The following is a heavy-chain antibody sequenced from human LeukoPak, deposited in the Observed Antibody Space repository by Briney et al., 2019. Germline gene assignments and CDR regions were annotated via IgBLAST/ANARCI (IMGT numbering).Heavy chain of an antibody. V-gene: IGHV4-59*01. CDR2: VYYSGST. CDR3: ARTNEGYCRGRSCYSYYYYTDV. CDR1: GGSISSYY. Sequence: SETLSLTCTVSGGSISSYYWSWIRQPPGKGLEWIGYVYYSGSTNYNPSLKSRVTISVDTSKNQFSLKLSSVTAADTAVYYCARTNEGYCRGRSCYSYYYYTDVWGKGTTVTVSS. J-gene: IGHJ6*03. D-gene: IGHD2-15*01.